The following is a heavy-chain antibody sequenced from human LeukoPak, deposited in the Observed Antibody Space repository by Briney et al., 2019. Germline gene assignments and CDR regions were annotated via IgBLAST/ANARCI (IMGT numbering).Heavy chain of an antibody. CDR2: ISSSGSTI. CDR3: ARDGSLVPGLDV. J-gene: IGHJ6*02. Sequence: GSLRLSCAASGFTFSSYEMNWVRQAPGKGLEWVSYISSSGSTIYYADSVKGRFTISRDNAKNSLYLQMNNLRAEDTAVYYCARDGSLVPGLDVWGQGTTVTVSS. CDR1: GFTFSSYE. V-gene: IGHV3-48*03. D-gene: IGHD2-8*01.